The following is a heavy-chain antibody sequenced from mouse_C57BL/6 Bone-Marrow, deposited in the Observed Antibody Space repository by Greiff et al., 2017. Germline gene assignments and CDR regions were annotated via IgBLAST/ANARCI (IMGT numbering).Heavy chain of an antibody. CDR3: ARHMMY. CDR2: ISNGGGST. V-gene: IGHV5-12*01. CDR1: GFTFSDYY. J-gene: IGHJ3*01. Sequence: EVQLVESGGGLVQPGGSLKLSCAASGFTFSDYYMSWVRQTPEKRLEWVAYISNGGGSTYYPDTVKGRFTISRDNAKNTLYLQMSRLKAEDTAMYYCARHMMYWGQGTLVTVSA. D-gene: IGHD2-3*01.